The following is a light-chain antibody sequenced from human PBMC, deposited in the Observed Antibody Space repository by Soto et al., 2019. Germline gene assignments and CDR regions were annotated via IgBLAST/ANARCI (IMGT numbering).Light chain of an antibody. J-gene: IGKJ4*01. CDR3: QQYGSSRLT. CDR1: QSVSSSY. V-gene: IGKV3-20*01. CDR2: GAS. Sequence: EIVLTQSPGTLSLSPGERATLSCRASQSVSSSYFAWYQQKPGQATRLLIYGASTRATGIPDRFSGSGSGTDFTLTISRLEPEDFAVYYCQQYGSSRLTFGGGTKVEIK.